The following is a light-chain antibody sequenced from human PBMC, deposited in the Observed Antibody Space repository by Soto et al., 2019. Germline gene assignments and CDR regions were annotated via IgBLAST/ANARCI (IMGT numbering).Light chain of an antibody. Sequence: DIQMTQSPSTLSASVGDRVTITCRASQSISSWLAWYQQKPGKAPKLLIYKASSLESGVPSRFGGSGSGTEFTFTISSLQPDDFATYYCQQYNSFSHTFGRGTKLEI. V-gene: IGKV1-5*03. CDR2: KAS. J-gene: IGKJ2*01. CDR1: QSISSW. CDR3: QQYNSFSHT.